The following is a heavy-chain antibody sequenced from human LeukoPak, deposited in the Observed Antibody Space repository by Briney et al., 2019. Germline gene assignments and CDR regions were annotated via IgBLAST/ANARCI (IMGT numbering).Heavy chain of an antibody. CDR3: ATASSDSSGYYYYYYYMDV. CDR2: ISAYNGNT. D-gene: IGHD3-22*01. Sequence: GASVKVSCKASGYTFTSYGISWVRQAPGQGLEWMGWISAYNGNTNYAQKFQGRVTMTEDTSTDTAYMELSSLRSEDTAVYYCATASSDSSGYYYYYYYMDVWGKGTTVTVSS. V-gene: IGHV1-18*01. CDR1: GYTFTSYG. J-gene: IGHJ6*03.